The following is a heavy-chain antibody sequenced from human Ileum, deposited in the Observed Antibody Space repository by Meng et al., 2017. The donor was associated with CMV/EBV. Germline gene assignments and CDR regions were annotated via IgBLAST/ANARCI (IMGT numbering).Heavy chain of an antibody. D-gene: IGHD6-19*01. CDR3: ARPYTSGWSNWFDP. Sequence: ARLTHSGGEVTTPVASVKDSCKASVYTFNASHVHGVRQAPGQGLEWMGWINPNRGGTKYAQKFRGRVTLTRDTSISTVYMDLTTITSDDTAVYYCARPYTSGWSNWFDPWGQGTLVTVSS. J-gene: IGHJ5*02. CDR1: VYTFNASH. CDR2: INPNRGGT. V-gene: IGHV1-2*02.